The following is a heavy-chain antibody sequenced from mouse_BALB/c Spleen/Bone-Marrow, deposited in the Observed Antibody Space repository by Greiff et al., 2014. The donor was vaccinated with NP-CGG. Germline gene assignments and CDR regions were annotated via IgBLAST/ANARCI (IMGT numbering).Heavy chain of an antibody. J-gene: IGHJ4*01. CDR2: ISSGGSYT. V-gene: IGHV5-9-3*01. CDR1: GFTFSSYA. CDR3: ARRGYGNYVGYAMDY. D-gene: IGHD2-10*02. Sequence: DVQRVESGGGLVKPGGSLKLSCAASGFTFSSYAMSWVRQTPEKRLEWVATISSGGSYTYYPDSVKGRFSISRDNAKNTLYLQMSCLRSKDTAMYYCARRGYGNYVGYAMDYWGQGTSVTVSS.